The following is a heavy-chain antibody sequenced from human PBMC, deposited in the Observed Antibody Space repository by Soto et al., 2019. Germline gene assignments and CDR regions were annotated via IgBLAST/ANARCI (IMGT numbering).Heavy chain of an antibody. D-gene: IGHD2-8*01. CDR3: ARGGDIVLMVYAVGVDY. V-gene: IGHV3-30-3*01. CDR2: ISYDGSNK. J-gene: IGHJ4*02. CDR1: GFTFSSYA. Sequence: QVQLVESGGGVVQPGRSLRLSCAASGFTFSSYAMHWVRQAPGKGLEWVAVISYDGSNKYYADYVKGRFTISRDNSKNTLYLQMNSLRAEDTAVYYCARGGDIVLMVYAVGVDYWGQGTLVTVSS.